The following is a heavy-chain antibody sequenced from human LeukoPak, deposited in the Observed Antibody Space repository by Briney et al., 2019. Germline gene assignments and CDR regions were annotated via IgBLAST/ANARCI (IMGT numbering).Heavy chain of an antibody. J-gene: IGHJ4*02. CDR1: GFTFSSYA. V-gene: IGHV3-30*04. CDR2: TSYDGSNK. Sequence: GGSLRLSCAASGFTFSSYAMHWVRQAPGKGLEWVAVTSYDGSNKYYADSVKGRFTISRDNSKNTLYLQMNSLRAEDTAVYYCARLVVVVAATDYWGQGTLVTVSS. CDR3: ARLVVVVAATDY. D-gene: IGHD2-15*01.